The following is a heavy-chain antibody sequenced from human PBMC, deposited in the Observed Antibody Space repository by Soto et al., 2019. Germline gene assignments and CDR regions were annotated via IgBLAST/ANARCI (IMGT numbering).Heavy chain of an antibody. CDR3: VHPRSTVQIPPT. D-gene: IGHD4-17*01. CDR1: GFTFSIFS. CDR2: ISSNGDST. Sequence: EGSLRLSCSASGFTFSIFSMHWVRQAPGKGLEYVSGISSNGDSTYYADSVKGRFTISRDNSKNTLYLQMSSLRAVDTAVYYCVHPRSTVQIPPTWGQGTLVTLSS. J-gene: IGHJ5*02. V-gene: IGHV3-64D*06.